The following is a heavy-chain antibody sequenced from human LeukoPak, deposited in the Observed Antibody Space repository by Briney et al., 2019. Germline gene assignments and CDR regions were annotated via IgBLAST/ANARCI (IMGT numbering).Heavy chain of an antibody. CDR1: GFTFSQYS. V-gene: IGHV3-48*01. D-gene: IGHD5-12*01. Sequence: GGSLRLSCAASGFTFSQYSVNWVRQAPGKGLEWVSHLRYTGETFYADSVKGRFTISRDNVRNSLYLQMNSLRAEDTAMYYCARDAGNSGYGCDLWGQGTLVTVSP. CDR2: LRYTGET. J-gene: IGHJ5*02. CDR3: ARDAGNSGYGCDL.